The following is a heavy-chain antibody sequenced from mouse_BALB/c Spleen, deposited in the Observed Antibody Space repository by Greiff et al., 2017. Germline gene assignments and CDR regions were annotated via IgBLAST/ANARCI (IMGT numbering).Heavy chain of an antibody. CDR1: GFTFSSFG. V-gene: IGHV5-17*02. D-gene: IGHD3-3*01. CDR3: ARGDGYAMDY. CDR2: ISSGSSTI. Sequence: EVHLVESGGGLVQPGGSRKLSCAASGFTFSSFGMHWVRQAPEKGLEWVAYISSGSSTIYYADTVKGRFTISRDNPKNTLFLQMTSLRSEDTAMYYCARGDGYAMDYWGQGTSVTVSS. J-gene: IGHJ4*01.